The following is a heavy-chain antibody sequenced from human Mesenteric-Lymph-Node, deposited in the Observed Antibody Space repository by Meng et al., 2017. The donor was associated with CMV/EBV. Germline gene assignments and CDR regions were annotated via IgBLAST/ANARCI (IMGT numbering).Heavy chain of an antibody. J-gene: IGHJ6*02. CDR2: INWNGGST. Sequence: GGSLRLSCAASGFTFDDYGMSWVRQAPGKGLEWVSGINWNGGSTGYADSVKGRFTISRDHAKNSLYLQMNSLRAEDTALYYCARDRASAKIVVVPAGNAYYYYGTDVWGQGTTVTVSS. D-gene: IGHD2-2*01. CDR3: ARDRASAKIVVVPAGNAYYYYGTDV. CDR1: GFTFDDYG. V-gene: IGHV3-20*04.